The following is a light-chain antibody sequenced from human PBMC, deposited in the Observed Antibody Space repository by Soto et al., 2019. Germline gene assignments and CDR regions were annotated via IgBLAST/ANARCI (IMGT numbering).Light chain of an antibody. CDR1: QSISSW. J-gene: IGKJ1*01. CDR3: QQYNSYSPSWT. V-gene: IGKV1-5*01. CDR2: DAS. Sequence: EIQMTQSPSTLSASVGDRVTITCRASQSISSWLAWYQQKPGKAPKPLIYDASSLESGVPSRFSGSGSGTEFTLTISSLQPDDFATYYCQQYNSYSPSWTFGQGTKVDIK.